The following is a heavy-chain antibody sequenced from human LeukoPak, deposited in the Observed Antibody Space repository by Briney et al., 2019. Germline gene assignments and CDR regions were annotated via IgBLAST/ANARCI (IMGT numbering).Heavy chain of an antibody. CDR3: ARDTDGSLDY. Sequence: GGSLRPSCAASGFTFTNSWMAWVRQAPGKGLEGVGNIKQDGSTKHCVDSLKGRFTISRDNPKNSLYLQMNSLRADDTAVYYCARDTDGSLDYWGQGILVTVAS. V-gene: IGHV3-7*01. J-gene: IGHJ4*02. CDR1: GFTFTNSW. D-gene: IGHD1-26*01. CDR2: IKQDGSTK.